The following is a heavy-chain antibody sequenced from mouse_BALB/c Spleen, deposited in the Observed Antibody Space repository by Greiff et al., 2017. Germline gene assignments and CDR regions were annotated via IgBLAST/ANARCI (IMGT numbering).Heavy chain of an antibody. J-gene: IGHJ3*01. V-gene: IGHV14-3*02. CDR1: GFNIKDTY. CDR3: ARGGGVGWFAY. D-gene: IGHD1-1*02. Sequence: EVQLQQSGAELVKPGASVKLSCTASGFNIKDTYMHWVKQRPEQGLEWIGRIDPANGNTKYDPKFQGKATITADTSSNTAYLQLSSLTSEDTAVYCCARGGGVGWFAYWGQGTLVTVSA. CDR2: IDPANGNT.